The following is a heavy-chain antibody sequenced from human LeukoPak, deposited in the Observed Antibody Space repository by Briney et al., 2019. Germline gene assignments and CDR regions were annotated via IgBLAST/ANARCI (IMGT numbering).Heavy chain of an antibody. Sequence: SETLSLTCTVSGGSISSYYWSWIRQPPGKGLEYIGHIYNTGSTNYNPSLKSRVSISVDTSKNQFSLKLSSVTAADTAVYYCAREEYSSSPAGYWGQGTLVTVSS. CDR3: AREEYSSSPAGY. V-gene: IGHV4-4*08. J-gene: IGHJ4*02. D-gene: IGHD6-6*01. CDR2: IYNTGST. CDR1: GGSISSYY.